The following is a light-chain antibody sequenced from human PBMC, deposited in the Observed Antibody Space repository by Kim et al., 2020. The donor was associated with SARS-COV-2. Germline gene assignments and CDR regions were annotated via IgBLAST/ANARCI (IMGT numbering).Light chain of an antibody. V-gene: IGKV1-5*03. CDR3: QQYNTYPWA. CDR1: QNVYTW. Sequence: DIQMTQSPSTLSASVGDRVTITCRASQNVYTWLAWYQQKPGKAPKLLIYKSSGLQSGVPSRFSGSGSGTAFTLTITSLQPDDFATYYCQQYNTYPWAFGQGTKVDIK. J-gene: IGKJ1*01. CDR2: KSS.